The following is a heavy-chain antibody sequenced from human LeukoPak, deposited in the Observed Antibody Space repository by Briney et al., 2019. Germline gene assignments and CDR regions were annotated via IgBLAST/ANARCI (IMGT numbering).Heavy chain of an antibody. CDR1: GGSISSGGYY. CDR3: ARGRQRDDAFDI. CDR2: IYYSGST. D-gene: IGHD2-2*01. V-gene: IGHV4-31*03. J-gene: IGHJ3*02. Sequence: SETLSLTCIVSGGSISSGGYYWSWIRQHPGKGLEWIGYIYYSGSTYYNPSLKSRVTISVDTSKNQFSLKLSSVTAADTAVYYCARGRQRDDAFDIWGQGTMVTVSS.